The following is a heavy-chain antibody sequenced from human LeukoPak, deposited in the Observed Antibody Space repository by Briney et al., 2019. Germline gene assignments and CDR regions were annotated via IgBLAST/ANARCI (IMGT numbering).Heavy chain of an antibody. D-gene: IGHD4/OR15-4a*01. Sequence: GGSLRLSCAASGFTFSSYGMHWVRQAPGTGLEWVAVISYDGRHKYSADSVKGRFTISRDNSKNTLYLQMNSLRTEDTAVYFCSASRPHYGDYYGLDVWGHGTTVTVSS. CDR1: GFTFSSYG. CDR2: ISYDGRHK. CDR3: SASRPHYGDYYGLDV. J-gene: IGHJ6*02. V-gene: IGHV3-30*03.